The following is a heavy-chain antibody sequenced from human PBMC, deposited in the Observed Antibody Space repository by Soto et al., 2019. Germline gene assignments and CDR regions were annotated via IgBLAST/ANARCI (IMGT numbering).Heavy chain of an antibody. CDR3: ARLAGAALELRFVEF. J-gene: IGHJ1*01. CDR1: GFTFNSFS. Sequence: VQLVESGGGLVQPGGSLRLSCAASGFTFNSFSMIWVRQRPGRGLEWVSYISDTRRTRYYGDSVEGRFTVSRDNARNSLSLQLNSRRVEDTGIYSCARLAGAALELRFVEFCGQGTLVTVSS. D-gene: IGHD1-1*01. CDR2: ISDTRRTR. V-gene: IGHV3-48*01.